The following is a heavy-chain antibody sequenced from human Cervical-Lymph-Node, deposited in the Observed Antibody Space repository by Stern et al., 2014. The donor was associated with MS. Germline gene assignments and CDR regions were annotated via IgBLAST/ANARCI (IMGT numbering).Heavy chain of an antibody. CDR1: GFSLSTSGMC. CDR2: IDWDDDK. D-gene: IGHD4-17*01. CDR3: ARLYGDHGEFDY. V-gene: IGHV2-70*01. J-gene: IGHJ4*02. Sequence: SGPALVKPTQTLTLTCTFSGFSLSTSGMCVSWIRQPPGKAREWLALIDWDDDKYYSTSLKTRLTISKDPSKNQVVLTMTNMDPVDTATYYCARLYGDHGEFDYWGQGTLVTVSS.